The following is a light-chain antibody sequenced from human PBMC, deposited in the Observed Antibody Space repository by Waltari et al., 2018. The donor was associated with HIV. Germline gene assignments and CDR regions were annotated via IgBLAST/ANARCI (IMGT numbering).Light chain of an antibody. CDR1: SPNIGAGYD. Sequence: QSVLTQPPSVSGARGQRVTISCTGSSPNIGAGYDVHWYKQLPGTAPKLLIYANINRPSGVPDRFSGSKSGSSASLAITGLQAEDEAHYYCQSFDSSLTTSGVIFGGGTKLTVL. J-gene: IGLJ2*01. V-gene: IGLV1-40*01. CDR2: ANI. CDR3: QSFDSSLTTSGVI.